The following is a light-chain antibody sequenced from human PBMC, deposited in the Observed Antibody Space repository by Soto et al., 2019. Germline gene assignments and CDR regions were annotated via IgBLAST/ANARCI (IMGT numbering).Light chain of an antibody. CDR2: SAS. J-gene: IGKJ2*01. V-gene: IGKV3-15*01. CDR3: HQGHNLPLT. Sequence: EIVMTQSPATLSVSPGERTTFSCRASQSISTELAWYQQKPGQPPRLLIYSASPRATGVPARFTGSGSGSEFALTISGLQSEDFEVYYCHQGHNLPLTFGQGTRLEI. CDR1: QSISTE.